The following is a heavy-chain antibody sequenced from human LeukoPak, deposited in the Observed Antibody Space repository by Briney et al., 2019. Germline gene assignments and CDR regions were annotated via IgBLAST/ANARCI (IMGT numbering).Heavy chain of an antibody. V-gene: IGHV4-4*09. CDR3: ARFHSGPSGWYVLWYFDL. D-gene: IGHD6-19*01. CDR1: GGSVSSYY. Sequence: PSETLSLTCTVSGGSVSSYYWSWIRQPPGKGLEWIGYIYNSESTNYNSSLKSRVTMSVDTSKNQFSLKLSSVTAADTAVYYCARFHSGPSGWYVLWYFDLWGRGTLVTVSS. CDR2: IYNSEST. J-gene: IGHJ2*01.